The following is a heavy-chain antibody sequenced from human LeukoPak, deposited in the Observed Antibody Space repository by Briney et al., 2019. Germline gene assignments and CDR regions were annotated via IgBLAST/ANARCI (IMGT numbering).Heavy chain of an antibody. CDR1: GFTFNSYG. Sequence: GGSLRLSCAASGFTFNSYGMHWVRQAPGKGLEWVAVMWYDGSNKYYADSVKGRFTISRDDSKNTLYLQMNSLRAEDTAVYYCAKKGDPDWGQGTLVTVSS. V-gene: IGHV3-33*03. D-gene: IGHD3-16*01. CDR3: AKKGDPD. CDR2: MWYDGSNK. J-gene: IGHJ4*02.